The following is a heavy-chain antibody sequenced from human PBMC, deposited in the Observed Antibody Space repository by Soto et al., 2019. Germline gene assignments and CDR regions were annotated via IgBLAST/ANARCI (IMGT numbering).Heavy chain of an antibody. CDR1: GGTFSSYT. Sequence: QVQLVQSGAEVKKPGSSVKVSCKASGGTFSSYTISWVRQAPGQGLEWMGRIIPILGIANYAQKFQGRVTITADKSTSTAYMEMSSLRCEDTAVYYCARSRTYCSSTSCVKDAFDIWGQGTMVTVSS. CDR3: ARSRTYCSSTSCVKDAFDI. D-gene: IGHD2-2*01. J-gene: IGHJ3*02. CDR2: IIPILGIA. V-gene: IGHV1-69*02.